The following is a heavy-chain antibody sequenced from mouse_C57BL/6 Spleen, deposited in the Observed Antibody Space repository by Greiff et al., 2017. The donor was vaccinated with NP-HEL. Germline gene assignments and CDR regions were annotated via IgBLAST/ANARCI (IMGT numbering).Heavy chain of an antibody. D-gene: IGHD1-1*01. CDR3: ARSITTVVARDAMDY. CDR2: IRNKANGYTT. CDR1: GFTFTDYY. Sequence: EVQVVESGGGLVQPGGSLSLSCAASGFTFTDYYMSWVRQPPGKALEWLGFIRNKANGYTTEYSASVKGRFTISRDNSQSILYLQMNALRAEHSATYYCARSITTVVARDAMDYWGQGTSVTVSS. J-gene: IGHJ4*01. V-gene: IGHV7-3*01.